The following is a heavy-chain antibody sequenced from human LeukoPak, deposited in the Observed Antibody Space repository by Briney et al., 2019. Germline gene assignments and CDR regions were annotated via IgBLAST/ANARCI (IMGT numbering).Heavy chain of an antibody. D-gene: IGHD1-26*01. V-gene: IGHV4-59*12. CDR3: ARDLGVGATTEGAFDI. CDR2: IYYSGST. CDR1: GGFISSYY. J-gene: IGHJ3*02. Sequence: QPSETLSLTCTVSGGFISSYYWSWIRQPPGKGLEWIGYIYYSGSTNYNPSLKSRVTISVDTSKNQFSLKLSSVTAADTAVYYCARDLGVGATTEGAFDIWGQGTMVTVSS.